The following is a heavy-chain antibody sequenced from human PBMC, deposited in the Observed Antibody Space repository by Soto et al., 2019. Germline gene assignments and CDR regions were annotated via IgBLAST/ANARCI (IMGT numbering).Heavy chain of an antibody. CDR3: AKDSSSWYGGYYYYYGMDV. J-gene: IGHJ6*02. CDR1: GFTFSSYA. D-gene: IGHD6-13*01. CDR2: ISGSGGST. Sequence: GGSLRLSCAASGFTFSSYAMSWVRQAPGKGLEWVSAISGSGGSTYYADSVKGRFTISRDNSKNTLYLQMNSLRAEDTAVYYCAKDSSSWYGGYYYYYGMDVWGQGTTVTVSS. V-gene: IGHV3-23*01.